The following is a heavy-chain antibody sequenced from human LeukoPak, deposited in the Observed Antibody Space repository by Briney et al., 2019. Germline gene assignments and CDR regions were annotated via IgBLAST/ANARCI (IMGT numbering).Heavy chain of an antibody. J-gene: IGHJ4*02. CDR2: TYYRSKWYY. CDR1: GDSVSSNSAA. CDR3: ARDLDGFEY. V-gene: IGHV6-1*01. Sequence: SQTLSLTCAIYGDSVSSNSAALNWIRQSPSSGLEWLGRTYYRSKWYYDYAVSVKSRITINPDTSKNQFSLQLNSVTPEDTALYYCARDLDGFEYWGQGTLVTVSS.